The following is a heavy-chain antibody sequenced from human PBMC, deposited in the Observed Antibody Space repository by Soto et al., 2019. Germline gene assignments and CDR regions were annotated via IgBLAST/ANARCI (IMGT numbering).Heavy chain of an antibody. CDR1: GDSSITDY. V-gene: IGHV4-59*08. Sequence: PSETLSLTCTVSGDSSITDYWSWIRQSPGKGLEWIGFIYYGGSTNYNPSLKSRVTISVDTPKNQFSLKLSSVTAADTAVYYCAKNWNWGSLVHWGQGTLVTVSS. J-gene: IGHJ4*02. CDR3: AKNWNWGSLVH. D-gene: IGHD7-27*01. CDR2: IYYGGST.